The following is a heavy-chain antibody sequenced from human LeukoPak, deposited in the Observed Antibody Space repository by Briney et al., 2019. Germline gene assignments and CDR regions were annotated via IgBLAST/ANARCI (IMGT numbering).Heavy chain of an antibody. CDR1: GFTFSSYG. Sequence: GGSLRLSCAASGFTFSSYGMHWVRQAPGKGPEWVAAASYDGSNQYYVDSVKGRFTISRDNPQNTLNLQMNSLRAEDTAVYYCAKDLNYYDSSGYYFDAFDIWGQGTMVTVSS. CDR3: AKDLNYYDSSGYYFDAFDI. J-gene: IGHJ3*02. D-gene: IGHD3-22*01. V-gene: IGHV3-30*18. CDR2: ASYDGSNQ.